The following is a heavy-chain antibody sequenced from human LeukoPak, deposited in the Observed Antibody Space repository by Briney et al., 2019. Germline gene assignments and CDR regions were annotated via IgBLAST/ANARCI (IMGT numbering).Heavy chain of an antibody. CDR3: AKGSATTVVTIDY. Sequence: PGGSLRLSCAASGFTFSSYGMHWVRQAPGKGLEWVAVISSDGSDKYYADSVKGRFTISRDNSKNTMYLQMNSLRGEDTAVYYCAKGSATTVVTIDYWGQGTLVTVSS. CDR2: ISSDGSDK. D-gene: IGHD4-23*01. J-gene: IGHJ4*02. V-gene: IGHV3-30*18. CDR1: GFTFSSYG.